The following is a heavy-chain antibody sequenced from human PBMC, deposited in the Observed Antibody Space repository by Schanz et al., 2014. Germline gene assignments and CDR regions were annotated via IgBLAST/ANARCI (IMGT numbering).Heavy chain of an antibody. CDR2: IVPIAGIT. CDR1: GGTFSTYP. CDR3: AGTYCSSTSCYTGYYYMDV. J-gene: IGHJ6*03. D-gene: IGHD2-2*02. Sequence: QVQLVQSGAEVKKPGSSMKVSCKASGGTFSTYPINWLRQAPGQGLEWMGRIVPIAGITNYAQKFQGRVTITADKSTSTASMELSSLRSEDTAVYYCAGTYCSSTSCYTGYYYMDVWGKGTTVTVSS. V-gene: IGHV1-69*02.